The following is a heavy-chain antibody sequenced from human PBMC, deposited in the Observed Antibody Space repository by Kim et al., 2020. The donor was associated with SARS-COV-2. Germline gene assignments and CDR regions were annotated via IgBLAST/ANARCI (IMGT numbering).Heavy chain of an antibody. Sequence: SVKGRFTIYRDNSKNAVYLQMNSLRAEDTAVYYCARVSEDGSGSNWFDPWGQGTLVTVSS. V-gene: IGHV3-30*01. J-gene: IGHJ5*02. CDR3: ARVSEDGSGSNWFDP. D-gene: IGHD3-10*01.